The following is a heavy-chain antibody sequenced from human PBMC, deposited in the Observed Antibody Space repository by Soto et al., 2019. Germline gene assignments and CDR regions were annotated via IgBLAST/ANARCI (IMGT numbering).Heavy chain of an antibody. D-gene: IGHD3-22*01. Sequence: QVQLQESGPGLVKPSQTLSLTCTVSGGSISSGAYYWSWIRQHPGKGLEWIGYIYHSGSTYYNPSLARRVTLSVDTSRKQFSLKVSSVTAADTAVYYCARANYFDSSGPFDYWGPGTLVTVSS. V-gene: IGHV4-31*03. CDR3: ARANYFDSSGPFDY. CDR2: IYHSGST. CDR1: GGSISSGAYY. J-gene: IGHJ4*02.